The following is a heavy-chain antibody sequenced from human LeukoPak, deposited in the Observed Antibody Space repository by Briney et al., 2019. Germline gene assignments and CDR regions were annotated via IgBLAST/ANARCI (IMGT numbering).Heavy chain of an antibody. J-gene: IGHJ5*02. CDR3: AKDRVSPGFNLFDP. Sequence: GGSLRHSCAASGFTFSSYAMNWVRQAPGKGLEWVSAINGRGDNTYYADSVKGRSTSSRDNSQSTLFLQMNSLRAEDTAIYYFAKDRVSPGFNLFDPWGQGTLVTVSS. CDR2: INGRGDNT. D-gene: IGHD2/OR15-2a*01. CDR1: GFTFSSYA. V-gene: IGHV3-23*01.